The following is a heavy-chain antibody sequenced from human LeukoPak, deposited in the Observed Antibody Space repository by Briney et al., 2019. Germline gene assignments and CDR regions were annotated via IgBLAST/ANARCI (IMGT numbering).Heavy chain of an antibody. CDR3: TRYNNDHFDY. Sequence: GRSLRLSCAGSGLTFGGYDMHWFRQTPGKGLEWVAVIAYDGSRAFYADSVKGRFTISRDNSKNTMSVQMDDLRAEDTAVYYCTRYNNDHFDYWGQGTLVTVSS. V-gene: IGHV3-33*01. CDR2: IAYDGSRA. J-gene: IGHJ4*02. CDR1: GLTFGGYD. D-gene: IGHD1-14*01.